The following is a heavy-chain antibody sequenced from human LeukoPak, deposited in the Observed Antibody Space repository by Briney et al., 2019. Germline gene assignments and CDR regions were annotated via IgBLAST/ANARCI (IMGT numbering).Heavy chain of an antibody. CDR2: IGISSGNT. D-gene: IGHD5-12*01. CDR1: GFTFSSYS. J-gene: IGHJ4*01. CDR3: ARDHRYAFDN. V-gene: IGHV3-48*01. Sequence: GGSLRLSCAASGFTFSSYSMNWVRQAPGKGLEWISYIGISSGNTKYADSVKGRLTISRDKARNSLYLQMNSLRVEDTAVYYCARDHRYAFDNWGHGTLVTVSS.